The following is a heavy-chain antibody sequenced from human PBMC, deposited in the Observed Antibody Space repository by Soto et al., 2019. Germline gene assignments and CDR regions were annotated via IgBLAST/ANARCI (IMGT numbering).Heavy chain of an antibody. V-gene: IGHV3-66*01. CDR3: ARVPGDY. CDR1: GFTVSSSY. Sequence: EVYLMESGGGLVQPGGSLRLSCAASGFTVSSSYMSWVRQAPGKGLEWVSVIYTGGSTYYADSVKGRFTISRDISKNTLYLQMNILRTEDTAVYYCARVPGDYWGQGTLVTVSS. CDR2: IYTGGST. J-gene: IGHJ4*02.